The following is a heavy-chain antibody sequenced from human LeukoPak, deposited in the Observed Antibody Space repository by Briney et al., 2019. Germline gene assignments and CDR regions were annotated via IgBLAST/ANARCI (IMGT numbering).Heavy chain of an antibody. CDR3: AKDKGSSWYGDFDY. V-gene: IGHV3-9*03. D-gene: IGHD6-13*01. Sequence: GGSLTLPCAASGFTFSTYDVQWLRHAPGRGREWVSGMCWTSGSIGSADSVKGRFTTSRDNAKTSLYLQMNSLRAEDMALYYCAKDKGSSWYGDFDYWGQGTLVTVSS. J-gene: IGHJ4*02. CDR1: GFTFSTYD. CDR2: MCWTSGSI.